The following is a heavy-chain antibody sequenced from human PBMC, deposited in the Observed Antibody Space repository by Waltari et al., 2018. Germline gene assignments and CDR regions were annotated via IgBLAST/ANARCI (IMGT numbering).Heavy chain of an antibody. CDR1: GFTFGDYA. V-gene: IGHV3-49*04. CDR3: TINTGYSSS. J-gene: IGHJ4*02. CDR2: IRSKAYGGTT. D-gene: IGHD6-13*01. Sequence: EVQLVESGGGLVQPGRSLRLSCTASGFTFGDYAMSWVRQAPGKGLEWVCFIRSKAYGGTTEYAASVKGRFTISRDDSKSIAYLQMNSLKTEDTAVYYCTINTGYSSSWGQGTLVTVSS.